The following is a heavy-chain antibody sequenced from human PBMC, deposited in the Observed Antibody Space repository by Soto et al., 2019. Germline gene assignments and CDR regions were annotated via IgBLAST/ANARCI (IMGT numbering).Heavy chain of an antibody. CDR3: VKGYSSSWYVWFDY. V-gene: IGHV3-64D*06. CDR1: GFTFSNSA. Sequence: EVQLVESGGGLVQPGGSLGHSCSASGFTFSNSAMHWVRQAPGKGLEYVSAISSSGGSTYYADSVKGRFTISRDNSKNTLYLQMSSLRVEDTAVYYCVKGYSSSWYVWFDYWGQGTLVTVSS. D-gene: IGHD6-13*01. CDR2: ISSSGGST. J-gene: IGHJ4*02.